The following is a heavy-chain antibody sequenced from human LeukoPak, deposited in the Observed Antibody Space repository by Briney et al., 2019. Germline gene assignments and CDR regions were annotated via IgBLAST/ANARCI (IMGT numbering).Heavy chain of an antibody. CDR2: INHSGST. J-gene: IGHJ3*02. CDR1: GGSFSGYY. V-gene: IGHV4-34*01. CDR3: ARASRELHAFDI. Sequence: PSETLSLTCAVYGGSFSGYYWSWIRQPPGKGLEWIGEINHSGSTNYNPSLKSRVTISVDTSKNQFSLKLSSVTAADTAVYYCARASRELHAFDIWGQGTMVTVSS. D-gene: IGHD1-26*01.